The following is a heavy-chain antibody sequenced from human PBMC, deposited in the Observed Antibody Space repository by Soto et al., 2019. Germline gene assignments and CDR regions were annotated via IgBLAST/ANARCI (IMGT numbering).Heavy chain of an antibody. CDR1: GFTFSDYY. J-gene: IGHJ3*02. CDR3: AKESDSYAFDI. CDR2: ISSSGSTI. D-gene: IGHD5-18*01. Sequence: PVGSLRLSCAASGFTFSDYYMSWIRQAPGKGLEWVSYISSSGSTIYYADSVRGRFTISRDNAKNSLYLQMNSLRAEDTAVYYCAKESDSYAFDIWGQGTMVTVSS. V-gene: IGHV3-11*01.